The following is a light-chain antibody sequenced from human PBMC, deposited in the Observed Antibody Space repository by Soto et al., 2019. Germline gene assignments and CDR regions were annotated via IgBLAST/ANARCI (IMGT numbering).Light chain of an antibody. CDR2: RNS. CDR1: SSNIGSNY. Sequence: QAVVTQPPSASGTPGQRVTISCSGSSSNIGSNYVYWYQQLPGTVPQLLIYRNSERPSGVPDRFSGSKSGTSGSLAISGLRSEDEADYYCAAWDDSLSGVVFGGGTKVTVL. J-gene: IGLJ2*01. CDR3: AAWDDSLSGVV. V-gene: IGLV1-47*01.